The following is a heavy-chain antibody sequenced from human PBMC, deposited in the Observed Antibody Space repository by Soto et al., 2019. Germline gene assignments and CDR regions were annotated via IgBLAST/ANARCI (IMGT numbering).Heavy chain of an antibody. J-gene: IGHJ4*02. D-gene: IGHD5-18*01. CDR3: ARFDGYSYAQFDY. CDR2: IYPGDSDT. CDR1: GYSFTSYW. V-gene: IGHV5-51*01. Sequence: GESLKISCKGSGYSFTSYWIGWVRQMPGKGLEWMGIIYPGDSDTRYSPSFQGQVTISADKSISTAYLQGSSLKASDTAMYYCARFDGYSYAQFDYWGQGTLVTVSS.